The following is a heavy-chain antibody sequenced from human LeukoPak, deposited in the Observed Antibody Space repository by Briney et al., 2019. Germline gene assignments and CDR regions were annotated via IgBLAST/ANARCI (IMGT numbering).Heavy chain of an antibody. V-gene: IGHV3-33*01. CDR3: ARDSGFGRLFDY. CDR2: ICYDGSIQ. J-gene: IGHJ4*01. Sequence: GGSLRLSCAASGFTFSNYGMHWVRQAPGKGLEWVSVICYDGSIQYYADSVKGRFTISRDSSKNTLYLQMNSLRAEDTAVYYFARDSGFGRLFDYWG. CDR1: GFTFSNYG. D-gene: IGHD2-15*01.